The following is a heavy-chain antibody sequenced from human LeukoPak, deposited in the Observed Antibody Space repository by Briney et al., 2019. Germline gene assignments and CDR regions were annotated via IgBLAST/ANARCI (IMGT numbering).Heavy chain of an antibody. Sequence: PGRSLRLSCAASGFTFSSYAMHWVRQAPGKGLEWVAVISYDGSNKYYADSVKGRFTISRDNSKNTLYLQMNSLRAEDTAVYYCARALGYCSSTSCPLDYWGQGTLVTVPS. CDR1: GFTFSSYA. CDR2: ISYDGSNK. CDR3: ARALGYCSSTSCPLDY. D-gene: IGHD2-2*01. V-gene: IGHV3-30*04. J-gene: IGHJ4*02.